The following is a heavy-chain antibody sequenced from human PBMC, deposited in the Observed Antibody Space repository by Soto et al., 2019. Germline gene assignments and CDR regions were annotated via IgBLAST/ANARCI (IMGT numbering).Heavy chain of an antibody. V-gene: IGHV1-18*01. CDR3: ARSNGLDLVDDYYYYGMDV. CDR2: ISAYNGNT. D-gene: IGHD1-1*01. CDR1: GYTFTSYG. Sequence: ASVKVSCTASGYTFTSYGISWVRQAPGQGLEWMGWISAYNGNTNYAQKLQGRVTMTTDTSTSTAYMELRSLRSDDTAVYYCARSNGLDLVDDYYYYGMDVWGQGTTVTVSS. J-gene: IGHJ6*02.